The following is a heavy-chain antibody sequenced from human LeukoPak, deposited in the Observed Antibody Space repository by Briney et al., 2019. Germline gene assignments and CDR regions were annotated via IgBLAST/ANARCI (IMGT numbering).Heavy chain of an antibody. CDR3: ARDLYYYDSSGYYRKDY. V-gene: IGHV3-21*01. CDR2: ISSSSSYI. D-gene: IGHD3-22*01. CDR1: GFTFSSYS. J-gene: IGHJ4*02. Sequence: GGSLRLSCAASGFTFSSYSMTWVRQAPGKGLEWVSSISSSSSYIYYADSVKGRFTISRDNAKNSLYLQMNRLRAEDTAVYYCARDLYYYDSSGYYRKDYWGQGTLVTVSS.